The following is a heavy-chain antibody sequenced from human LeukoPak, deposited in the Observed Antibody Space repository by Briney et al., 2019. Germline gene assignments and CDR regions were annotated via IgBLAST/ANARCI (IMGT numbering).Heavy chain of an antibody. D-gene: IGHD3-22*01. CDR1: GFIVSSYY. Sequence: PGGSLRLSCAASGFIVSSYYMSWVRQAPGKGLEWVSIIYNDGRTYYVDSVKGRFTISRDNSKNTVYLQMNSLRVEDTAVYYCAKDGYYYDSAGYFAIQHFDYWGQGTVVTVSS. CDR2: IYNDGRT. CDR3: AKDGYYYDSAGYFAIQHFDY. J-gene: IGHJ4*02. V-gene: IGHV3-53*01.